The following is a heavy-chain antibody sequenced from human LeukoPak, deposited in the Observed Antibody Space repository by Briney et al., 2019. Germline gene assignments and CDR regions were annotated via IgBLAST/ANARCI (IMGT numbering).Heavy chain of an antibody. Sequence: SETLSLTCTVSGGSISSYYWSWIRQPPGKGLEWIGYIYYSGSTNCNPSLKSRVTISVDASKNQFSLKLSSVTAADTAVYYCARDRGRAIAAAGKSSLFYYGMDVWGQGTTVTVSS. D-gene: IGHD6-13*01. CDR1: GGSISSYY. CDR3: ARDRGRAIAAAGKSSLFYYGMDV. J-gene: IGHJ6*02. V-gene: IGHV4-59*01. CDR2: IYYSGST.